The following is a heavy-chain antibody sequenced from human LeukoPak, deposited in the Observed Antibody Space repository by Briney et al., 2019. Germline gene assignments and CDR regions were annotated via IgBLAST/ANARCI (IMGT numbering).Heavy chain of an antibody. CDR1: GGTFSSYA. J-gene: IGHJ4*02. Sequence: ASVKVSCKASGGTFSSYAISWVRQAPGQGLEWMGGIIPIFGTANYAQKFQGRVTITTDESTSTAYMELSSLRSEDTAVYYCARGSRATVTSYYFDYWGQGTLVTVSS. V-gene: IGHV1-69*05. CDR2: IIPIFGTA. CDR3: ARGSRATVTSYYFDY. D-gene: IGHD4-11*01.